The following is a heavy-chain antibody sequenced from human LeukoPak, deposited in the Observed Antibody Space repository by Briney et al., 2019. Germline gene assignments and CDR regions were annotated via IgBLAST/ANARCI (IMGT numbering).Heavy chain of an antibody. CDR3: AREPGIVVVPAAPGLTGRGGPWAFDI. V-gene: IGHV1-69*04. J-gene: IGHJ3*02. CDR1: GGTFSSYA. Sequence: ASVKVSCKASGGTFSSYAISWVRQAPGQGLEWMGRIIPILGIANYAQKSQGRVTITADKSTSTAYMELSSLRSEDTAVYYCAREPGIVVVPAAPGLTGRGGPWAFDIWGQGTMVTVSS. D-gene: IGHD2-2*01. CDR2: IIPILGIA.